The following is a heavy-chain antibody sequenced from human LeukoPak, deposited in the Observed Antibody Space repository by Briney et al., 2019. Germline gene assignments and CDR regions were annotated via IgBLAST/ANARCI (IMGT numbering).Heavy chain of an antibody. CDR1: GYTFTSYY. CDR3: AGVDGGNSPSVVYDY. Sequence: ASVKVSCKASGYTFTSYYMHWVRQAPGQGLEWMGIINPSGGSTSYAQKFQGRVTMTRDTSTSTVYMELSSLRSEDTAVYYCAGVDGGNSPSVVYDYWGQGTLVTVSS. J-gene: IGHJ4*02. V-gene: IGHV1-46*01. CDR2: INPSGGST. D-gene: IGHD4-23*01.